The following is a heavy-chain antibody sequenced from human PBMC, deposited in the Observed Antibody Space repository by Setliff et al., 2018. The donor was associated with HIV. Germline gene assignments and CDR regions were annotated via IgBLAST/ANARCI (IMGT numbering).Heavy chain of an antibody. V-gene: IGHV3-21*01. Sequence: LRLSCAASGFTFSSYGMSWVRQAPGKGLEWVSGISDGGGSTHCADSAKGRFTISRDNAKNSLYLQMNSLRAEDTAVYYCARDSEDTAWDYYYYMDVWGKGTTVTVSS. CDR3: ARDSEDTAWDYYYYMDV. CDR1: GFTFSSYG. J-gene: IGHJ6*03. CDR2: ISDGGGST. D-gene: IGHD5-18*01.